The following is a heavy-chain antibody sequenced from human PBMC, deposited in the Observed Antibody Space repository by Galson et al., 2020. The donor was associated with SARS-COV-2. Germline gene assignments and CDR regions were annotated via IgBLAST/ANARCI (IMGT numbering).Heavy chain of an antibody. Sequence: GGSLRLSCAASGFTFSSYGMHWVPQAPGKGLEWVAVIWYDGSNKYYADSVKGRFTISRDNSKNTLYLQMNSLRAEDTAVYYCARDEDILTGYPQYYFDYWGQGTLVTVSS. J-gene: IGHJ4*02. CDR3: ARDEDILTGYPQYYFDY. CDR1: GFTFSSYG. V-gene: IGHV3-33*01. D-gene: IGHD3-9*01. CDR2: IWYDGSNK.